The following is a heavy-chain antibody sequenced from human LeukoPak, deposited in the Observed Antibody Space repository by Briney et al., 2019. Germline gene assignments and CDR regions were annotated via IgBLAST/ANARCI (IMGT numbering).Heavy chain of an antibody. CDR3: ARDVYGGNGCAFDL. CDR1: GFTFSNYW. D-gene: IGHD4-23*01. V-gene: IGHV3-7*03. Sequence: GGSRRLSWAASGFTFSNYWMSWVRQAPGKWLEWVANIKQERSEKYYVDSVEGRFTISRDNAKNSLYLQMNSLRAEDTALYSSARDVYGGNGCAFDLWGQGTMVTVSS. J-gene: IGHJ3*01. CDR2: IKQERSEK.